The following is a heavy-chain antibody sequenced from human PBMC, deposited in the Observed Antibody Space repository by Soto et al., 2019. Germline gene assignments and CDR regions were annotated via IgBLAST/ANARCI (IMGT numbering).Heavy chain of an antibody. V-gene: IGHV4-30-4*01. CDR1: GGSISSGDYY. CDR3: GRLAGTAALDY. Sequence: SETLSLTCTVSGGSISSGDYYWSWIRQPPGKGLEWIGYIYYSGSTYCNPSLKSRVTISVDTSKNQFSLKLSSVTAADTAVYYCGRLAGTAALDYWGQGTLVTVS. J-gene: IGHJ4*02. D-gene: IGHD6-13*01. CDR2: IYYSGST.